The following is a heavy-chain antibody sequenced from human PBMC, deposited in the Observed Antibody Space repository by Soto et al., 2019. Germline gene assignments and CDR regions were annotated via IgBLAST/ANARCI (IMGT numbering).Heavy chain of an antibody. V-gene: IGHV4-34*01. J-gene: IGHJ4*02. CDR3: ARNYGSGSLLDY. D-gene: IGHD3-10*01. Sequence: QVQLQQWGAGLLKPSETLSLTCAVYGGSFSGYYWSWIRQPPGKGLEWIGEINHSGSTNYNPSLKSRVTISVDTSKNQFSLKLRSVTAADTAVYYRARNYGSGSLLDYWGQGTLVTVSS. CDR2: INHSGST. CDR1: GGSFSGYY.